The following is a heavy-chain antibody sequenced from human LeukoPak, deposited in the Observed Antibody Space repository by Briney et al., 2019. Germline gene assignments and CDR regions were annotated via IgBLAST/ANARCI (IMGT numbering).Heavy chain of an antibody. V-gene: IGHV3-7*01. Sequence: PGXSLRLSCAASGFTFSSYWMTWVRQAPGKGVEWVANIKADGSEGNYVDYVKGRFTIYRDKEKNSLYLQMNSLRVEDTAVYYCSSQPAVLDFDCWGQGTLVTVSS. CDR1: GFTFSSYW. CDR2: IKADGSEG. D-gene: IGHD2-2*01. J-gene: IGHJ4*02. CDR3: SSQPAVLDFDC.